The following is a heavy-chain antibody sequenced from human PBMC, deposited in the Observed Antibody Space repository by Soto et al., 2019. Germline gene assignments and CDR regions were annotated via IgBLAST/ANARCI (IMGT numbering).Heavy chain of an antibody. D-gene: IGHD2-8*01. J-gene: IGHJ4*02. CDR2: ISYSGNT. Sequence: XATLSLTFTVSGGSISNFYWSWIRQPPGKGLEWIGYISYSGNTNYNPSLKSRVSISVDTSKNQLSLNLTSVTAADTAVYYCARAPMVLSRSYFDSWGQGTPVTVPS. CDR3: ARAPMVLSRSYFDS. V-gene: IGHV4-59*01. CDR1: GGSISNFY.